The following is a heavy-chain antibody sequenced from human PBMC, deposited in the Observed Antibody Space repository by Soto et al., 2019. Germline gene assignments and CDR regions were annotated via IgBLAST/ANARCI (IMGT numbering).Heavy chain of an antibody. Sequence: QVQLVQSGAEVKKPGSSVKVSCKASGGTFSSYTLSWVRQAPGQGLEWMGRIIPILGIAKYAQKFQGRVTITADKPTSTAYMELSRLRSDDTAVYYCARAFTVGVTVDYWGQGTLVTVSS. J-gene: IGHJ4*02. CDR3: ARAFTVGVTVDY. CDR1: GGTFSSYT. D-gene: IGHD1-26*01. CDR2: IIPILGIA. V-gene: IGHV1-69*02.